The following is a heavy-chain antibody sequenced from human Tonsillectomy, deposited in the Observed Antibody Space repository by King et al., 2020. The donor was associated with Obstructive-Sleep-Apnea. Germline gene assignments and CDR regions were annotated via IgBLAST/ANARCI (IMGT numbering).Heavy chain of an antibody. Sequence: VQLVESGGGLVKPGGSLRLSCAASGFTFSSYSMNWVRQAPGKGLEWVSSISSSSSYISYADTVTGRFTISRDNAKNPPYLQMSSRRAEDTAVDYCAGPWKKSYYYYDYGMDGWGQGTTVTVSS. CDR2: ISSSSSYI. J-gene: IGHJ6*02. V-gene: IGHV3-21*01. CDR1: GFTFSSYS. D-gene: IGHD1-1*01. CDR3: AGPWKKSYYYYDYGMDG.